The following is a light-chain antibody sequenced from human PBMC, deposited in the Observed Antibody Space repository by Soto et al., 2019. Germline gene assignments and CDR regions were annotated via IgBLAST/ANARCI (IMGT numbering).Light chain of an antibody. CDR2: DGS. CDR3: CSYAGSGTYI. Sequence: QSVLTQPASVSGSPGQSITISCTGTSSDVGTNNLVLWCQQLPGKAPKLMIYDGSQRPSGVSNRFSGSKSGNTASLTISELQAEDEADYYCCSYAGSGTYIFGTGTKLTVL. CDR1: SSDVGTNNL. J-gene: IGLJ2*01. V-gene: IGLV2-23*01.